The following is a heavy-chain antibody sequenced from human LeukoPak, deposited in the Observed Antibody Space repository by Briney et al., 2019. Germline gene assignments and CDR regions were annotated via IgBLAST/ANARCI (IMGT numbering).Heavy chain of an antibody. Sequence: GASVKVSCKASGYTFTSYYMHWVRQAPGQGLEWMGIINPSGGSTSYAQKSQGRVTMTRDTSTSTVYMELSSLRSEDTAVYYCARAKPYDSSGYNLLVHEDDAFDIWGQGTMVTVSS. CDR1: GYTFTSYY. CDR2: INPSGGST. V-gene: IGHV1-46*01. CDR3: ARAKPYDSSGYNLLVHEDDAFDI. D-gene: IGHD3-22*01. J-gene: IGHJ3*02.